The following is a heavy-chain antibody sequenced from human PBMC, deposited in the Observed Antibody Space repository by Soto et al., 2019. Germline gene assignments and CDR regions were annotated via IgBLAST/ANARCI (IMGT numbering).Heavy chain of an antibody. V-gene: IGHV1-2*02. J-gene: IGHJ3*01. CDR1: GYIFTDYY. CDR2: INPATGAT. D-gene: IGHD5-18*01. CDR3: ARKGYGVAFDA. Sequence: GASVKVSFKASGYIFTDYYLHWVRQAPGQGLEWMGWINPATGATKYKQNFEGRLSLTRDTSKSTGFMDLSRLKSDDSATYYCARKGYGVAFDAWAQGTLVTVSS.